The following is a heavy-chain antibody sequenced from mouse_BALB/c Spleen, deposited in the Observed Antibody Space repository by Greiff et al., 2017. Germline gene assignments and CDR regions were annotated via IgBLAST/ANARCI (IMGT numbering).Heavy chain of an antibody. CDR3: TRDYYGSSYSWFAY. CDR1: GYTFTSYW. Sequence: VQLQQPGAELVRPGASVKLSCKASGYTFTSYWINWVKQRPGQGLEWIGNIYPSDSYTNYNQKFKDKATLTVDKSSSTAYMQLSSPTSEDSAVYYCTRDYYGSSYSWFAYWGQGTLVTVSA. J-gene: IGHJ3*01. V-gene: IGHV1-69*02. D-gene: IGHD1-1*01. CDR2: IYPSDSYT.